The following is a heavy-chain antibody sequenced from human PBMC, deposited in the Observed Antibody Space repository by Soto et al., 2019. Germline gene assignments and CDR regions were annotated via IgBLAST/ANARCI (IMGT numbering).Heavy chain of an antibody. CDR1: GFTFGDYG. CDR3: ARALYCSSTSCYAFDI. V-gene: IGHV3-20*04. D-gene: IGHD2-2*01. Sequence: GGSLRLSCAASGFTFGDYGMSWVRQAPGKGLEWVSGINWNGGSTGYADSVKGRFTISRDNAKNSLYLQMNRLRAEDTALDYCARALYCSSTSCYAFDIWGQGTMVTVSS. J-gene: IGHJ3*02. CDR2: INWNGGST.